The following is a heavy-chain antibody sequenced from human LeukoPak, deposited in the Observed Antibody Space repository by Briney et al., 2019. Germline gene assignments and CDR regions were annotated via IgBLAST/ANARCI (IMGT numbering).Heavy chain of an antibody. Sequence: ASVKISCKVSGYTFTDYYMHWVRQAPGKGLEWMGLVDPEDGETIYAEKFLGRVTITADTSTDTAYMELSSLRSEDTAVYYCATLSSGSLVPYYFDYWGQGTLVTVSS. CDR1: GYTFTDYY. D-gene: IGHD1-26*01. V-gene: IGHV1-69-2*01. J-gene: IGHJ4*02. CDR2: VDPEDGET. CDR3: ATLSSGSLVPYYFDY.